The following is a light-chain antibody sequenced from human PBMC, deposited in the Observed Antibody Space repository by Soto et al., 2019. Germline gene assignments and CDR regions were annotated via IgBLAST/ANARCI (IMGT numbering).Light chain of an antibody. J-gene: IGKJ1*01. V-gene: IGKV1-5*03. CDR2: KAS. CDR3: QHYNSYSEA. CDR1: QTISSW. Sequence: DIQMTQSPSTLSGSVGDRVTITCRASQTISSWLAWYQQKPGKAPNLLIYKASTLKSGVPSRLSGSGSGTEFTLTISRLQPDDFATYYYQHYNSYSEAFVQGTKVELK.